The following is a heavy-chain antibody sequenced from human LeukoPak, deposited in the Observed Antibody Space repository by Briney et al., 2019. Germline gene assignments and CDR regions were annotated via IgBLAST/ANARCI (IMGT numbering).Heavy chain of an antibody. CDR3: ARGGGLDV. V-gene: IGHV3-7*03. Sequence: GGSLRLSCAASGFTFSSYSMNWVRQAPGKGLEWVASINHNGNVNHYVDSVKGRFTISRDNAKNSLYLQMSNLRAEDTAVYFCARGGGLDVWGQGATVTVSS. D-gene: IGHD3-16*01. CDR1: GFTFSSYS. CDR2: INHNGNVN. J-gene: IGHJ6*02.